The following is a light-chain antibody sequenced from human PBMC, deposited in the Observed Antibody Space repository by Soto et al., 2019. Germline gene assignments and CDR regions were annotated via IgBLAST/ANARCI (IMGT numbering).Light chain of an antibody. CDR1: QSVSSN. CDR3: HQYDDGPYT. CDR2: GAS. V-gene: IGKV3-15*01. J-gene: IGKJ2*01. Sequence: EIVMTQSPATLSVSPGDRATLSCRASQSVSSNVAWYQQIPGQTPRLLIYGASTRATGVPVRFSGSASGTEFTLTISGLQSEDFAVYYCHQYDDGPYTFGQGTKVEI.